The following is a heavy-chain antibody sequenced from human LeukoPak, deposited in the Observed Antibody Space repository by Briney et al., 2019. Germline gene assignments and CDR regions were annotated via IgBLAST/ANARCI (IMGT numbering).Heavy chain of an antibody. D-gene: IGHD5-18*01. CDR2: IYYSGST. Sequence: PSETLSLTCTVSGGSISSYYWSWLRQPPGKGLEWIGYIYYSGSTNYNPSLKSRVNISVDTSKNQFSLKLSSVTAADTAVYYCARLTAYYYMDVWGKGTTVTVSS. CDR1: GGSISSYY. CDR3: ARLTAYYYMDV. V-gene: IGHV4-59*01. J-gene: IGHJ6*03.